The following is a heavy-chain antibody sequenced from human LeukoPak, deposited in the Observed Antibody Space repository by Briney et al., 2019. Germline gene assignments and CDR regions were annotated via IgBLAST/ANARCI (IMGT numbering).Heavy chain of an antibody. D-gene: IGHD3-10*01. CDR3: ARRDYYGSGSYYNQYYFDY. CDR2: IYQSGGT. J-gene: IGHJ4*02. Sequence: KASETLSLTCAVSGYSISSGHYWGWIRQPPGMGLEWIGFIYQSGGTYYNPALKSRVTISVDASKNQFSLNLSSVTAADTAVYYCARRDYYGSGSYYNQYYFDYWGQGTLVTVSS. CDR1: GYSISSGHY. V-gene: IGHV4-38-2*01.